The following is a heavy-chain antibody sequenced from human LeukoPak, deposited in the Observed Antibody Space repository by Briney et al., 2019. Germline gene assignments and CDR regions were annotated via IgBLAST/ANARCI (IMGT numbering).Heavy chain of an antibody. J-gene: IGHJ4*02. CDR1: GFTFSSYS. CDR2: ISSSSSYI. D-gene: IGHD6-6*01. CDR3: ARAQYSSSSLDY. V-gene: IGHV3-21*04. Sequence: GGSLRLSCAASGFTFSSYSMNWVRQAPGKGLEWVSSISSSSSYIYYADSVKGRFTISRDNAKNTLYLQMNSLRAEDTAVYYCARAQYSSSSLDYWGQGTLVTVSS.